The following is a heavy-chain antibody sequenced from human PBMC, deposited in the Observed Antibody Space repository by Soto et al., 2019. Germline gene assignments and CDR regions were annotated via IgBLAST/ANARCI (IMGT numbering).Heavy chain of an antibody. CDR1: GFTFSSYA. CDR2: ISYDGSNK. V-gene: IGHV3-30-3*01. D-gene: IGHD3-3*01. Sequence: GGSLRLSCAASGFTFSSYAMHWVRQAPGKGLEWVAVISYDGSNKYYADSVKGRFTISRDNSKNTLYLQMNSLRAEDTAVYYCARSLTRRFPNGMDVWGQGTTVTVSS. J-gene: IGHJ6*02. CDR3: ARSLTRRFPNGMDV.